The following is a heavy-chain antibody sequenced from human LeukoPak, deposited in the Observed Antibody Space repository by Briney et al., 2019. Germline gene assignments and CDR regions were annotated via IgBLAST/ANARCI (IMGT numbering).Heavy chain of an antibody. J-gene: IGHJ4*02. CDR2: IKSDGSYT. Sequence: PAGSLRLSCAASGFTFSGYWMHWVRQAQGKGLVWVSRIKSDGSYTAYADSVKGRFTISRDNAKNTLYLQMNSLRVEDTAVYYCARDVRGGYHDYWGQGTLVTVSS. V-gene: IGHV3-74*01. CDR3: ARDVRGGYHDY. D-gene: IGHD5-18*01. CDR1: GFTFSGYW.